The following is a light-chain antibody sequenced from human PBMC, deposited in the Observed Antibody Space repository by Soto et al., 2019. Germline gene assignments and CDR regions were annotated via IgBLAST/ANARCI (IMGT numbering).Light chain of an antibody. V-gene: IGKV4-1*01. CDR1: QSVLSSSNSKNY. CDR2: LAF. J-gene: IGKJ4*01. CDR3: QQYYSTPRS. Sequence: DIVLTQSPDSLSLSLGERATISCKSSQSVLSSSNSKNYLAWYQQKPGQPPNLLISLAFFRESGVPDRFSVSGSGTQFTLTFGSPQADDVAVYYCQQYYSTPRSFGGGTKVEIK.